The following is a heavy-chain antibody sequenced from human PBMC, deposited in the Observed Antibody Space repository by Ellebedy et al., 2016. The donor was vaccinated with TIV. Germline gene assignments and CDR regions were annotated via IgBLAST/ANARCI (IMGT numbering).Heavy chain of an antibody. V-gene: IGHV3-11*01. Sequence: GESLKISCAASGFAFTTYAMSWVRQAPGKGLEWVSYISSSGSTIYYADSVKGRFTISRDNAKNSLYLQMNSLRAEDTAVYYCARQNADYGDFYFDYWGQGTLVTVSS. D-gene: IGHD4-17*01. CDR3: ARQNADYGDFYFDY. CDR2: ISSSGSTI. J-gene: IGHJ4*02. CDR1: GFAFTTYA.